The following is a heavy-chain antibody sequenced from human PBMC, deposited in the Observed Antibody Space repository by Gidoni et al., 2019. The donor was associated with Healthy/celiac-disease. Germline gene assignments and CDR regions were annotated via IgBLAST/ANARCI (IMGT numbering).Heavy chain of an antibody. CDR3: ARRVDSTRENWFDP. D-gene: IGHD6-13*01. CDR1: GCSISSSSYY. Sequence: QLQLQESGPGLVKPSETLSLTCTVSGCSISSSSYYWGWIRQPPGKGLEWIGSIYYSGSTYYNPSLKSRVTISVDTSKNQFSLKLSSVTAADTAVYYCARRVDSTRENWFDPWGQGTLVTVSS. V-gene: IGHV4-39*01. J-gene: IGHJ5*02. CDR2: IYYSGST.